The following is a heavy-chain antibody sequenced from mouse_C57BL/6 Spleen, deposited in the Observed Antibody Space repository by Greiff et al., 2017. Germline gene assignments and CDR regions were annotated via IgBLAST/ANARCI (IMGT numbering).Heavy chain of an antibody. V-gene: IGHV1-26*01. D-gene: IGHD1-1*01. CDR3: ARRGAGSSPFAY. CDR1: GYTFTDYY. CDR2: INPNNGGT. Sequence: EVQLVESGPELVKPGASVKISCKASGYTFTDYYMNWVKQSHGKSLEWIGDINPNNGGTSYNQKFKGKATLTVDKSSSTAYMELRSLTSEDSAVYYCARRGAGSSPFAYWGQGTLVTVSA. J-gene: IGHJ3*01.